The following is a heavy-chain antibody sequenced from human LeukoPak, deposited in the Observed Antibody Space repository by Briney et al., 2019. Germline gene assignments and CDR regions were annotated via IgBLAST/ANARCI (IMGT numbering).Heavy chain of an antibody. Sequence: SWIRQHPGKGLEWIGYIYYSGSTYYNPSLKSRVTISVDTSKNQFSLKLSSVTAADTAVYYCARDRGSGSYYSGPYYYYGMDVWGQGTTVTVSS. J-gene: IGHJ6*02. D-gene: IGHD3-10*01. CDR3: ARDRGSGSYYSGPYYYYGMDV. CDR2: IYYSGST. V-gene: IGHV4-31*02.